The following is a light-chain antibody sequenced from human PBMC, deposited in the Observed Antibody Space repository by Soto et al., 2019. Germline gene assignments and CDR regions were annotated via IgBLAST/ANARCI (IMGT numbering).Light chain of an antibody. V-gene: IGKV3-15*01. CDR3: QQYDNLPLT. CDR2: GAS. CDR1: QSVSSN. J-gene: IGKJ4*01. Sequence: EIVMTQSPATLSVSPGESASRSYTASQSVSSNLAWYQQKPGQAPRLLIHGASTRATGVPARFSGSGSGTDFTLTISSLQPEDIATDYCQQYDNLPLTFGGGTKVDNK.